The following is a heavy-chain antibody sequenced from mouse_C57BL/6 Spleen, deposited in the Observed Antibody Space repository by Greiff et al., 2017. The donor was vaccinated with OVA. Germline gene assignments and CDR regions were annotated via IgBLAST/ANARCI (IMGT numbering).Heavy chain of an antibody. V-gene: IGHV1-81*01. J-gene: IGHJ2*01. CDR2: IYPRSGST. CDR1: GYTFTSYG. Sequence: QVQLQQSGAELARPGASVKLSCKASGYTFTSYGISWVKQRTGQGLEWIGEIYPRSGSTYYNEKFKGQATLTADKSSSTAYMELRSLTSEDSAVCFCASEGKETFDYWGQGTTLTVSS. CDR3: ASEGKETFDY.